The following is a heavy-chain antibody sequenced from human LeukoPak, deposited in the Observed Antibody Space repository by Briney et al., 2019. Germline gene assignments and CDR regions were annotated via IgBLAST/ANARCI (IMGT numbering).Heavy chain of an antibody. V-gene: IGHV4-59*12. CDR3: ARGRGGYGSGSYDGYFDY. J-gene: IGHJ4*02. CDR2: IYYSGST. CDR1: GGSISRFY. D-gene: IGHD3-10*01. Sequence: SETLSLTCTVSGGSISRFYWSWIRQPPGKGLEWIGYIYYSGSTNYNPSLKSRVTISVDTSKNQFSLKLSSVTAADTAVYYCARGRGGYGSGSYDGYFDYWGQGTLVTVSS.